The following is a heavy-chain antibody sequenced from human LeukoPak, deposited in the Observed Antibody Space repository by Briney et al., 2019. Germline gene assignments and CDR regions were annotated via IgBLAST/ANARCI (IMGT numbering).Heavy chain of an antibody. V-gene: IGHV1-46*01. J-gene: IGHJ4*02. CDR3: ARVPEDTYYFDY. CDR1: GYTFTSCY. D-gene: IGHD2/OR15-2a*01. CDR2: INPSGGST. Sequence: ASVKVSCKASGYTFTSCYMHWVRQAPGQGLEWMGIINPSGGSTSYAQKFQGRVTMTRDTSTSTVYMELSSLRSEDTAVYYCARVPEDTYYFDYWGQGTLVTVSS.